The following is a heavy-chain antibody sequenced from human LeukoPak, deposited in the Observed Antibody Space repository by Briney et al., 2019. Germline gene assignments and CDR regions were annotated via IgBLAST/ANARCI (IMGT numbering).Heavy chain of an antibody. Sequence: PSETLSLTCTVSGGSTSSSSYYWGWIRQPPGKWLEWIGSIYYSGRTYYNPSPKSRVTISVDTSKNQFSLKLSSVTAADTAVYYCARRSIAVDGTGGFDYWGQGTLVTVSS. J-gene: IGHJ4*02. D-gene: IGHD6-19*01. V-gene: IGHV4-39*01. CDR2: IYYSGRT. CDR1: GGSTSSSSYY. CDR3: ARRSIAVDGTGGFDY.